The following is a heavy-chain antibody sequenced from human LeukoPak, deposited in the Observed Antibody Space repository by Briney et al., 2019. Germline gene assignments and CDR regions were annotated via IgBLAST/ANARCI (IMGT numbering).Heavy chain of an antibody. CDR2: IYTSGST. J-gene: IGHJ4*02. V-gene: IGHV4-61*02. D-gene: IGHD5-24*01. Sequence: SETLSLTCTVSGGSISSGSYYWSWIRQPAGKGLEWIGRIYTSGSTNYNPSLKSRVTISVDTSKNQFSLKLSSVTAADTAVYYCARYSRWLQSLDYWGQGTLVTVSS. CDR1: GGSISSGSYY. CDR3: ARYSRWLQSLDY.